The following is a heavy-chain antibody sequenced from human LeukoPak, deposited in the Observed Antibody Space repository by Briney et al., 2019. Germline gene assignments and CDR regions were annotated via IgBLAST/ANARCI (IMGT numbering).Heavy chain of an antibody. D-gene: IGHD4-17*01. CDR3: TTRGSYGDLIPY. V-gene: IGHV3-15*01. CDR2: IKSRTDGGTT. Sequence: PGGSLRLYCAASGFTFSNAWMTWVRQAPGKGLEWVGRIKSRTDGGTTDYAAPVKGRFTISRDDSKNTLYLQMNSLKTEDTAVYYCTTRGSYGDLIPYWGQGTLVTVSS. J-gene: IGHJ4*02. CDR1: GFTFSNAW.